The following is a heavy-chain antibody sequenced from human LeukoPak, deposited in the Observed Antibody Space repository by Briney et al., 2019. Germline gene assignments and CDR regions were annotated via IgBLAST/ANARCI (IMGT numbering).Heavy chain of an antibody. V-gene: IGHV3-7*01. J-gene: IGHJ4*02. CDR1: GFTFSSYW. Sequence: PGGSLRLSCAASGFTFSSYWMSWVRQAPGKGLEWVANIKHDGSEKYYVHSVKGRFTISRDNAKNSLYLQMNSLRAEDTAVFFCARVSVAGTFQNDYWGQGTLVTVSS. CDR2: IKHDGSEK. D-gene: IGHD6-19*01. CDR3: ARVSVAGTFQNDY.